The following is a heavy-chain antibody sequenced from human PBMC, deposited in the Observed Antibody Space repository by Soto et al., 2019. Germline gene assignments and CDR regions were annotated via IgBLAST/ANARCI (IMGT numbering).Heavy chain of an antibody. V-gene: IGHV3-33*01. J-gene: IGHJ4*02. D-gene: IGHD4-17*01. Sequence: QVQLVESGGGVVQPGRSLRLSCAASGFTFSSYGMHWVRQAPGKGLEWVAVIWYDGSNKYYADSVKGRFTISRDNSKNTLYLQMNSLRAEDTAVYYCARDLGSYGDYVYWGQGPLVTVSS. CDR1: GFTFSSYG. CDR2: IWYDGSNK. CDR3: ARDLGSYGDYVY.